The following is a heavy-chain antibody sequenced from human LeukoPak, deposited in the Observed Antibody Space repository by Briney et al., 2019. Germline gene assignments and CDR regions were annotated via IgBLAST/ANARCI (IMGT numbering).Heavy chain of an antibody. CDR2: ISSSNTTV. CDR3: ARGSGRITIFGVPY. Sequence: GGSLRLSCAASGFTFSSYSMNWVRPAPGKGLEWISYISSSNTTVYYADSVKGRFTISRDNAKNSLYLQMSSLRVEDTAVYYCARGSGRITIFGVPYWGQGTLVTVSS. CDR1: GFTFSSYS. D-gene: IGHD3-3*01. J-gene: IGHJ4*02. V-gene: IGHV3-48*01.